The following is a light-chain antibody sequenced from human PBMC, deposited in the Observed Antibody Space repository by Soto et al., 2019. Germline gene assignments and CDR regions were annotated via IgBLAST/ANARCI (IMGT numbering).Light chain of an antibody. Sequence: QSALTQPASVSGSPRQSITISCSGASSDVGPYKLVAWYQQHPDKAPKLIIHEGTKRPSGVSSRFSGSQSGTTASLTISGLQAEDEADYYCCSYAASDLIFGGGTQLTVL. CDR1: SSDVGPYKL. J-gene: IGLJ2*01. V-gene: IGLV2-23*01. CDR3: CSYAASDLI. CDR2: EGT.